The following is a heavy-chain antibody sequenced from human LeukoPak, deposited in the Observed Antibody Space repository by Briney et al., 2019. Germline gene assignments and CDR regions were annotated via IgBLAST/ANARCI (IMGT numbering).Heavy chain of an antibody. D-gene: IGHD6-19*01. J-gene: IGHJ4*02. CDR1: GFTFSSYA. CDR2: ISGSGGST. CDR3: AKDHLQQWLVRCDYLDY. Sequence: GGSLRLSCAASGFTFSSYAMSWVRQAPGKGLEWVSAISGSGGSTYYADSVKGRFTISRDNSKNTLYLQMNSLRAEDTAVYYCAKDHLQQWLVRCDYLDYWGQGTLVTVSS. V-gene: IGHV3-23*01.